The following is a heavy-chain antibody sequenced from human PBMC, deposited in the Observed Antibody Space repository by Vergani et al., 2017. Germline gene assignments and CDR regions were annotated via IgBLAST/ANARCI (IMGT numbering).Heavy chain of an antibody. CDR3: ASKRGACRAAYCHSYDF. D-gene: IGHD2-15*01. Sequence: QVQLQESGPGLVKPSETLSLTCTVSGDSVISTDYHWGWLRQPPGKGLELIGIMDYSGSTSYNPSLESRISISFETPKNHFSLRLTSVTAADTAVYYCASKRGACRAAYCHSYDFWGPGTLVGVSS. CDR2: MDYSGST. CDR1: GDSVISTDYH. J-gene: IGHJ4*02. V-gene: IGHV4-39*02.